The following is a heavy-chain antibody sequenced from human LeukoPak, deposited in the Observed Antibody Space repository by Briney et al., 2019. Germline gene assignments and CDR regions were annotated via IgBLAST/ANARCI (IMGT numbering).Heavy chain of an antibody. CDR3: AREAIYCSSTSCSFDY. CDR2: INPNSGGT. D-gene: IGHD2-2*01. Sequence: ASVKVSCKASGYTFTSYGISWVRQAPGQGLEWMGWINPNSGGTNYAQKFQGRVTMTRDTSISTAYMELSRLRSDDTAVYYCAREAIYCSSTSCSFDYWGQGTLVTVSS. CDR1: GYTFTSYG. V-gene: IGHV1-2*02. J-gene: IGHJ4*02.